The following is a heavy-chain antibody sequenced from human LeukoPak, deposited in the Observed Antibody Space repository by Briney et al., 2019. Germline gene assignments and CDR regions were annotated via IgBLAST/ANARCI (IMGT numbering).Heavy chain of an antibody. CDR3: AKASRYCSGNSCYSHYFDY. J-gene: IGHJ4*02. Sequence: GGSLRLSCAASGFTFSSYWMNWVRQAPGKGLEWVAFIRYDGGNKYYADSVKGRFTISRDNSKNTLYLQMHSLRAEDTAVYYCAKASRYCSGNSCYSHYFDYWGQGTLVTVSS. CDR1: GFTFSSYW. V-gene: IGHV3-30*02. D-gene: IGHD2-15*01. CDR2: IRYDGGNK.